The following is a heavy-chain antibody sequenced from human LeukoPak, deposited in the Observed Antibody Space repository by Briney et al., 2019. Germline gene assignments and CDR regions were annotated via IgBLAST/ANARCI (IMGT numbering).Heavy chain of an antibody. CDR1: GYTFSNYG. Sequence: GGSLRLSCVASGYTFSNYGMTWVRQAPGKGLEWVAAVSASGGHTFYVDSARGRFTVSRDNSKNTLYLQMNSLRADDTAVYYCAKESGTSRPLDFWGQGTLVTVSS. J-gene: IGHJ4*02. D-gene: IGHD1-1*01. CDR2: VSASGGHT. V-gene: IGHV3-23*01. CDR3: AKESGTSRPLDF.